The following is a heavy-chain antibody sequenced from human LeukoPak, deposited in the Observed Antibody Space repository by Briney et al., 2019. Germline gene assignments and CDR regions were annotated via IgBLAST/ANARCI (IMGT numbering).Heavy chain of an antibody. CDR2: INHSGST. CDR3: ARHLGLRVVPSAINHWFDP. D-gene: IGHD2-2*02. Sequence: SETLSLTCAVYGGSFSGYYWSWIRQPPGKGLEWIGEINHSGSTNYNPSLKSRVTISVDTPKNQFSLKLSSVTAADTAVYYCARHLGLRVVPSAINHWFDPWGQGTLVTVSS. V-gene: IGHV4-34*01. CDR1: GGSFSGYY. J-gene: IGHJ5*02.